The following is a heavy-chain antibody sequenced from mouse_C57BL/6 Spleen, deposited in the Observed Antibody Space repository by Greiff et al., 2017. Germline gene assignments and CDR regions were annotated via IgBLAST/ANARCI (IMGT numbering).Heavy chain of an antibody. J-gene: IGHJ4*01. CDR3: ARSTTVVATEAMDY. D-gene: IGHD1-1*01. CDR1: GYTFTSYW. Sequence: VQLQQPGAELVKPGASVKMSCKASGYTFTSYWITWVKQRPGQGLEWIGDIYPGSGSTNYNEKFKSKATLTVDTSSSTAYMRLSSLTSEDSAVYYCARSTTVVATEAMDYWGQGTSGTVSS. V-gene: IGHV1-55*01. CDR2: IYPGSGST.